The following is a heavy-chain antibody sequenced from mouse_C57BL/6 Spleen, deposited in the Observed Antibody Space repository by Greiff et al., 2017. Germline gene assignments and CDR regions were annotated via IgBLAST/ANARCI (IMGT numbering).Heavy chain of an antibody. D-gene: IGHD2-12*01. CDR2: IHPNSGST. CDR1: GYTFTSYW. Sequence: QVQLQQPGAELVKPGASVKLSCKASGYTFTSYWMHWVKPRPGQGLDWIGMIHPNSGSTNYNEKVKRKATLTVDKSSSTAYMQLSSLTTADSAVYYCARSGTRDYTSMDYWGQGTSVTVSS. CDR3: ARSGTRDYTSMDY. J-gene: IGHJ4*01. V-gene: IGHV1-64*01.